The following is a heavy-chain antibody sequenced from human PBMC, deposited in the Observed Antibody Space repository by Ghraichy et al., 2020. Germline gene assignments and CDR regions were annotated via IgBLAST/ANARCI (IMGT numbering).Heavy chain of an antibody. D-gene: IGHD3-9*01. J-gene: IGHJ4*02. CDR1: GFTFSSYW. Sequence: GESLRLSCAASGFTFSSYWMHWVRQAPGKGLVWVSRINSDGSSTSYADSVKGRFTISRDNAKNTLYLQMNSLRAEDTAVYYCAREGIRYLAVDYWGQGTLVTVSS. CDR3: AREGIRYLAVDY. CDR2: INSDGSST. V-gene: IGHV3-74*01.